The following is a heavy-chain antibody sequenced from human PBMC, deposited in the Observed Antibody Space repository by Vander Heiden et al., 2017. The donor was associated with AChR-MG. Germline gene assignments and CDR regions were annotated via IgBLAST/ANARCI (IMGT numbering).Heavy chain of an antibody. V-gene: IGHV3-73*02. J-gene: IGHJ6*03. CDR2: IRSKANSYAT. CDR3: TRQGLFNYYYYMDV. CDR1: GSTFSGSA. Sequence: EVQLVESGGGLVQPGGFLTLPCAASGSTFSGSAMHWFRQASGKGLGWVGRIRSKANSYATAYAASVKGRFTISRDDSKNTAYLQMNSLKTEDTAVYYCTRQGLFNYYYYMDVWGKGTTVTVSS.